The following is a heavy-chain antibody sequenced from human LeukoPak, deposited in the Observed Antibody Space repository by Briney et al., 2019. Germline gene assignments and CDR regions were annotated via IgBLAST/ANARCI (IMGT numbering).Heavy chain of an antibody. J-gene: IGHJ4*02. V-gene: IGHV3-23*01. Sequence: PGGSLRLSCAASRFIFDNYGMTWVRRAPGKGLEWVSGISDDGYSTYYADSVKGRFTISRDNSKNTLYLHMSSLRAEDTAVYYCARDVTYYYDSSGYYSDYWGQGTLVTVSS. CDR2: ISDDGYST. D-gene: IGHD3-22*01. CDR3: ARDVTYYYDSSGYYSDY. CDR1: RFIFDNYG.